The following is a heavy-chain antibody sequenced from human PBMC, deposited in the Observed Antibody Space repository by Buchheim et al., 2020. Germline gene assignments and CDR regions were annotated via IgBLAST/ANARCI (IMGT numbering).Heavy chain of an antibody. CDR2: ISSSGSTI. CDR1: GFTFSDYY. CDR3: ARAVFGVDYYDSSGYWGY. V-gene: IGHV3-11*01. D-gene: IGHD3-22*01. Sequence: QVQLVESGGGLVKPGGSLRLSCAASGFTFSDYYMSWIRQAPGKGLERVSYISSSGSTIYYADPAKGRFTISRANANNYLYLQMNSLRAEDTAVYYCARAVFGVDYYDSSGYWGYWGQGTL. J-gene: IGHJ4*02.